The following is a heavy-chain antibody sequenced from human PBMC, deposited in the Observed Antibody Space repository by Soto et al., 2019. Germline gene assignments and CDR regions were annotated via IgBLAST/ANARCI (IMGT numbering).Heavy chain of an antibody. Sequence: HPGGSLRLSCGASGFIFSNYWMHWFRQVPGKGLVWVSCIYSDGRTTTYADSVKGRFTISRDNAKNTVYLQMNSLRDEDTAVYYCARDKSGPADYWGQGTLVTVSS. CDR3: ARDKSGPADY. D-gene: IGHD5-12*01. CDR2: IYSDGRTT. V-gene: IGHV3-74*01. CDR1: GFIFSNYW. J-gene: IGHJ4*02.